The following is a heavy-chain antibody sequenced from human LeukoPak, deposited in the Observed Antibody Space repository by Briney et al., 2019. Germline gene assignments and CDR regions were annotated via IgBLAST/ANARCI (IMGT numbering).Heavy chain of an antibody. V-gene: IGHV3-30*18. CDR2: ISYDGNSQ. D-gene: IGHD1-1*01. CDR3: AKPYPTLTTSAVLDN. CDR1: GFTFRSYA. Sequence: GGSLRLSCAASGFTFRSYAMHWVRQAPGRGLEWVAAISYDGNSQHYGAPVKGRFTISRDNSKNTVYLQINTLRTDDAAIYYCAKPYPTLTTSAVLDNWGQGTLVTVSS. J-gene: IGHJ4*02.